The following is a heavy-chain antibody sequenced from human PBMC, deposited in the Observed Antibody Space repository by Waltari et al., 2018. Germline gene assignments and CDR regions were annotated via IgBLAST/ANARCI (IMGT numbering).Heavy chain of an antibody. V-gene: IGHV1-69*12. Sequence: QVQLVQSGTEVKKPGSSVKVSCKASGGTFSSYAISWVRQAPGQGREWMGGIIPIFGTANDAQKFQGRVTITADESTSTAYMELSSLRSEDTAVYYCARERDGYNPLFDYWGQGTLVTVSS. D-gene: IGHD5-12*01. CDR3: ARERDGYNPLFDY. CDR2: IIPIFGTA. CDR1: GGTFSSYA. J-gene: IGHJ4*02.